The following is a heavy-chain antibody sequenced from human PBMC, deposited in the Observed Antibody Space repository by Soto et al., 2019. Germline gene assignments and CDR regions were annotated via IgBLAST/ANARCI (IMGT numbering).Heavy chain of an antibody. CDR3: ARSGTTGRLDV. Sequence: QVQLVESGGGVVQPGTSLRVSCVGSGFTFRSYVIHWVRQAPGKGLEWVALTSYDGSNKYYGDSVRGRFTISRDNSRNTLDLQMDSLRVEDTALYYCARSGTTGRLDVWGQGTLVSVSS. CDR1: GFTFRSYV. CDR2: TSYDGSNK. V-gene: IGHV3-30*19. J-gene: IGHJ1*01. D-gene: IGHD3-10*01.